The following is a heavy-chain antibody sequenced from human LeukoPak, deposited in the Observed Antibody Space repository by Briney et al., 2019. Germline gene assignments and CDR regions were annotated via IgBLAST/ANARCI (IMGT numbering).Heavy chain of an antibody. J-gene: IGHJ4*02. CDR1: GFTFSTYA. V-gene: IGHV3-23*01. CDR3: AKDLMWEQGRSPFDY. Sequence: GGSLRLSCAASGFTFSTYAMSWVRQAPGKGLEWVSAISGSGGSAYQADSVKGRFTISRDNSKNTLYLQMNSLRAEDTAVYYCAKDLMWEQGRSPFDYWGQGTLVTVSS. D-gene: IGHD1-26*01. CDR2: ISGSGGSA.